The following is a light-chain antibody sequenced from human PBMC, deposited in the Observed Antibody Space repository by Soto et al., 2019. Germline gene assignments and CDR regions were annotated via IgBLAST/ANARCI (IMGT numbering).Light chain of an antibody. V-gene: IGKV1-5*03. CDR1: QSINSW. CDR2: KAS. J-gene: IGKJ4*01. CDR3: QQYDSYPLT. Sequence: DIPLTQSPSTLSASVGDRVTITCRASQSINSWLAWYQQKPGKAPKLLIFKASSLEGGVPSRFSGSGSGTEFTLTISSLQSDDFATYYCQQYDSYPLTFGGGTNVEIK.